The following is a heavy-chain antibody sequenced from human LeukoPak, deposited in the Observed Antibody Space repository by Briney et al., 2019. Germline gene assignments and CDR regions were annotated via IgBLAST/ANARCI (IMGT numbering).Heavy chain of an antibody. Sequence: SETLSLTCAVYGGSFSGYYWSWIRQPPGKGLEWIGEINHSGSTNYNPSLKSRVTISVDTSKNQFSLKLSSVTAADTAVYYCARGIRYYDFWSGLGYFDYWGQGTLVTVSS. CDR3: ARGIRYYDFWSGLGYFDY. D-gene: IGHD3-3*01. CDR2: INHSGST. J-gene: IGHJ4*02. V-gene: IGHV4-34*01. CDR1: GGSFSGYY.